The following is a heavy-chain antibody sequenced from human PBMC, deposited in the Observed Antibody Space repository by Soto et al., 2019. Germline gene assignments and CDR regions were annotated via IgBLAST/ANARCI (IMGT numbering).Heavy chain of an antibody. CDR2: TNHSGST. CDR1: GGSFSGYC. J-gene: IGHJ5*02. V-gene: IGHV4-34*01. CDR3: ARDGQGYCSSTSCFGFDP. D-gene: IGHD2-2*01. Sequence: KSSETLSLTCAVYGGSFSGYCWSWIRQPPGKGLEWIGETNHSGSTNYNPSLKSRVTISVDTSKNQFSLKLSSVTAADTAVYYCARDGQGYCSSTSCFGFDPWGQGTLVTVSS.